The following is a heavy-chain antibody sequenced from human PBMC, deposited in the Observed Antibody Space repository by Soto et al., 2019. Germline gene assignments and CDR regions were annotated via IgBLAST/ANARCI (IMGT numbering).Heavy chain of an antibody. V-gene: IGHV3-23*01. CDR2: ISGSGGST. CDR3: ARAPSFTSYGYYYYYGMDV. J-gene: IGHJ6*02. CDR1: GFTFSSYA. Sequence: EVQLLESGGDLVQPGGSLRLSCAASGFTFSSYAMSWVRQAPGKGLEWVSAISGSGGSTDYADSVKGRFTISRDNAKNSLYLQMNSLRAEDTAVYYCARAPSFTSYGYYYYYGMDVWGQGTTVTVSS. D-gene: IGHD5-18*01.